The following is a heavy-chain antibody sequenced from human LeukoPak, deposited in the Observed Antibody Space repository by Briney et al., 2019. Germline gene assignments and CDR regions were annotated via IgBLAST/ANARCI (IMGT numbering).Heavy chain of an antibody. Sequence: GESLKISCKSFGYSLTGYWIGWVRQRPGKGLEWMGIIYPGDSDTRYSPSFQGQVTISADKFISTVYLQWSSLKFSDNAMYYCARVAYYESSGYYILDYWGQGTMVTVSS. V-gene: IGHV5-51*01. CDR3: ARVAYYESSGYYILDY. D-gene: IGHD3-22*01. J-gene: IGHJ4*02. CDR2: IYPGDSDT. CDR1: GYSLTGYW.